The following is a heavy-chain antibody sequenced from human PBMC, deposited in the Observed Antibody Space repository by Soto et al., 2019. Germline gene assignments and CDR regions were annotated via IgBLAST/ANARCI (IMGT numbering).Heavy chain of an antibody. D-gene: IGHD6-13*01. CDR2: ISSSSSTI. Sequence: EVQLVESGGGLVQPGGSLRLSCAASGFTFSSYSMNWVRQAPGKGLEWVSYISSSSSTIYYADSVKGRFTISRDNAKNSLYLQMNSLRDEDTAVYYCARGKNAAGIHRGSDYWGQGTLVTVSS. V-gene: IGHV3-48*02. CDR1: GFTFSSYS. CDR3: ARGKNAAGIHRGSDY. J-gene: IGHJ4*02.